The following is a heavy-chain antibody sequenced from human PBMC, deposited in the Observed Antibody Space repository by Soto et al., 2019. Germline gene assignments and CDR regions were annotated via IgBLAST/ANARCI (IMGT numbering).Heavy chain of an antibody. Sequence: QVQLVEFGGGVLQPGRSLTLTCAASGFTLSSYGMHWVRQAPGKGLEWVAVIWYDGSNKYFADSVTGRITISRDNSKNMLYLQFNSLGADDTAVYYCASDRRGSSGWYLDYWGQGTLVTVSS. V-gene: IGHV3-33*01. CDR1: GFTLSSYG. CDR3: ASDRRGSSGWYLDY. J-gene: IGHJ4*02. CDR2: IWYDGSNK. D-gene: IGHD6-19*01.